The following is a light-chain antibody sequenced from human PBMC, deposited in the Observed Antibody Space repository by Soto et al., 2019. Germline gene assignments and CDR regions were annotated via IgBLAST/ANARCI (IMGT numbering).Light chain of an antibody. J-gene: IGLJ2*01. CDR3: QSYDSSGLRV. Sequence: QLVLTQPPSVSGAPGQRVSISCTGTSSTIGAGHDVHWYQQFPGTTPKLLIYGHTNRPSGVPDRFSGSKSDTSASLAITGLQAEDEADYYCQSYDSSGLRVFGGGTKLTVL. V-gene: IGLV1-40*01. CDR1: SSTIGAGHD. CDR2: GHT.